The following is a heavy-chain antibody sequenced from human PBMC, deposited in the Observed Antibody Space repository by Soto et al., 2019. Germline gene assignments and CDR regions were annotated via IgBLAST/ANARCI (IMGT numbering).Heavy chain of an antibody. CDR2: IMWDSGLI. CDR3: GKDILRGGMDV. Sequence: LSLTCTVSGGSISSYYWSWIRQPPGKGLEWVAGIMWDSGLIGYADSVKGRFTISRDNAKNSLYLQMNSLRPEDTALYYCGKDILRGGMDVWGQGTTVTV. J-gene: IGHJ6*02. D-gene: IGHD3-16*01. CDR1: GGSISSYY. V-gene: IGHV3-9*01.